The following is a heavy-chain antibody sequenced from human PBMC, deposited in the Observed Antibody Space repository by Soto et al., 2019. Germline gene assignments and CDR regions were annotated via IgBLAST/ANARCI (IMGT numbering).Heavy chain of an antibody. CDR1: GYTFTSYA. J-gene: IGHJ4*02. CDR3: ARAPLYYYDSSGYFDY. CDR2: INAGNGNT. D-gene: IGHD3-22*01. V-gene: IGHV1-3*01. Sequence: RASVKVSCKASGYTFTSYAMHWVRPAPGQRLEWMGWINAGNGNTKYSQKFQGRVTITRDTSASTAYMELSSLRSEDTAVYYCARAPLYYYDSSGYFDYWGQGTLVTVSS.